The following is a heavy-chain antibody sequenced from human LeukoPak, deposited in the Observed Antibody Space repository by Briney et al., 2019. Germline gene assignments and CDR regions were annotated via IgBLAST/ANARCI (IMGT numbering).Heavy chain of an antibody. Sequence: QSGGSLRLSCAASGFTFDDYAMHWVRQAPGKGLEWVSYISSSGSTIYYADSVKGRFTISRDNAKNSLYLQMNSLRAEDTAVYYCAELGITMIGGAWGKGTTVTISS. J-gene: IGHJ6*04. CDR2: ISSSGSTI. D-gene: IGHD3-10*02. CDR1: GFTFDDYA. CDR3: AELGITMIGGA. V-gene: IGHV3-48*03.